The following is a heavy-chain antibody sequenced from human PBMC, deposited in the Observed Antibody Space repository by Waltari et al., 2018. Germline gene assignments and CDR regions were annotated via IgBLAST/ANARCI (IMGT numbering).Heavy chain of an antibody. Sequence: QVQLQESGPGLVKPSETLSLTCIGSGGSISGNNWTWIRQPAGKGLEWIGRIYSSGSTNYNPSLKSRVAMSIDTSKNQFSLKLTSVTAADTAVYYCARPKWRTSWKMGEFDPWGQGTLVTVSS. J-gene: IGHJ5*02. CDR3: ARPKWRTSWKMGEFDP. CDR1: GGSISGNN. V-gene: IGHV4-4*07. CDR2: IYSSGST. D-gene: IGHD2-2*01.